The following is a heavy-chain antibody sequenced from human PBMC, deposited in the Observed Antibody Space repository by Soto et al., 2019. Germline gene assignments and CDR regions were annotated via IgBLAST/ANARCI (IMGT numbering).Heavy chain of an antibody. CDR2: INPSGGST. D-gene: IGHD3-10*01. CDR3: ARDWRFGELSHGGMDV. V-gene: IGHV1-46*01. J-gene: IGHJ6*02. CDR1: GYTFTSYY. Sequence: ASVKVSCKASGYTFTSYYMHWVRQAPGQGLEGMGIINPSGGSTSYAQKFQGRVTMTRDTSTSTVYIELISLRSEDTAVYYCARDWRFGELSHGGMDVWGQGTTVTVS.